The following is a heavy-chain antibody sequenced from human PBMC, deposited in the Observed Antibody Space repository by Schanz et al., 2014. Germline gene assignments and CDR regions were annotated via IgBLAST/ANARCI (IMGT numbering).Heavy chain of an antibody. CDR3: ASPSGYSDYGTYFDF. J-gene: IGHJ4*02. V-gene: IGHV3-23*01. CDR1: GFTFNSYA. D-gene: IGHD5-12*01. Sequence: DVQLLESGGGLVQPGGSLRLSCAASGFTFNSYAMTWVRQAPGKGLEWVSSISHSGGSKYYADSVKGRFTISRDNSGNTLYLQMNSLRTEDTAVYYCASPSGYSDYGTYFDFWGQGTLVTVSS. CDR2: ISHSGGSK.